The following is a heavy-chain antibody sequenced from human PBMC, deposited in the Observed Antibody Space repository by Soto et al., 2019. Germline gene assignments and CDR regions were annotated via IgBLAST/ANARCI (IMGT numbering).Heavy chain of an antibody. CDR3: ARSEEVLYYYPCAF. CDR1: GYTFTTYY. CDR2: INPSGGST. Sequence: ASVKVSCKASGYTFTTYYMHWVRQAPGQGLEWMGMINPSGGSTSYAQKFQGRVTMTRDTSTRTVYMELSSLRSEDTAVYYCARSEEVLYYYPCAFWGQGTLVTVSS. J-gene: IGHJ4*02. D-gene: IGHD3-10*01. V-gene: IGHV1-46*03.